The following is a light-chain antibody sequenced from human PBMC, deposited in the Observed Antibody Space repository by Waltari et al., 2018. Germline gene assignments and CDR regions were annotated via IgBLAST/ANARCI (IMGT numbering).Light chain of an antibody. CDR3: AAWDDSLSGPV. Sequence: QSVLTQPPSASGTPGQRGTISCSGSSPNIGSNYVYWYQQLPGTAPNLLIYRNKQRPSGVPDRFSGSKSGTSASLAISGLRSEDEADYYCAAWDDSLSGPVFGGGTKLTVL. J-gene: IGLJ3*02. V-gene: IGLV1-47*01. CDR2: RNK. CDR1: SPNIGSNY.